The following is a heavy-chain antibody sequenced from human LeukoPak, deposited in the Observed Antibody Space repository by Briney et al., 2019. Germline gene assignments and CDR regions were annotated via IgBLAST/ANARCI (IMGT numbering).Heavy chain of an antibody. V-gene: IGHV4-30-4*01. J-gene: IGHJ3*02. CDR1: GGSISSGDYC. Sequence: PSGTLSLTCTVSGGSISSGDYCWSWIRQPPGKGLEWIGYIYYSGSTYYTPSLKSRVTISVDTSKNQFSLKLSSVTAADTAVYYCARVAHAFDIWGQGTMVTVSS. CDR2: IYYSGST. CDR3: ARVAHAFDI.